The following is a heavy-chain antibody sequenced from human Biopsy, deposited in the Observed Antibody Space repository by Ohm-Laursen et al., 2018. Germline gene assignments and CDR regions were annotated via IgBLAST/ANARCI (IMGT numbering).Heavy chain of an antibody. CDR3: ARMDCSGGSCHYYSYGMDV. V-gene: IGHV4-4*09. CDR1: GVSITAYY. Sequence: SETLSLTYTVSGVSITAYYWSWIRQPPGKGLECIGNIHHSGSINYNPSHKSRLTISVDTYKNQFSLKLSSVTAADPAVYYCARMDCSGGSCHYYSYGMDVWGQGTTVTVSS. CDR2: IHHSGSI. D-gene: IGHD2-15*01. J-gene: IGHJ6*02.